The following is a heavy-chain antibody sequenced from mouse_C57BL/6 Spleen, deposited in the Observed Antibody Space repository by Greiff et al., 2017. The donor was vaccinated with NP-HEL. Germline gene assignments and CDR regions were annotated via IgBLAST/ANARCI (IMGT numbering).Heavy chain of an antibody. J-gene: IGHJ4*01. V-gene: IGHV1-76*01. Sequence: QVQLKESGAELVRPGASVKLSCKASGYTFTDYYINWVKQRPGQGLEWIARIYPGSGNTYYNEKFKGKATLTAEKSSSTAYMQLSSLTSEDSAVYFCARDSSGYDYAMDYWGQGTSVTVSS. CDR2: IYPGSGNT. CDR1: GYTFTDYY. CDR3: ARDSSGYDYAMDY. D-gene: IGHD3-2*02.